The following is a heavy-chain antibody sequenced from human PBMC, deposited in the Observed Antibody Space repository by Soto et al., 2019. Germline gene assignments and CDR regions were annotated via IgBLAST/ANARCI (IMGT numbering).Heavy chain of an antibody. CDR2: IYYSGST. CDR1: GGSIINGDYY. J-gene: IGHJ4*02. CDR3: TRNRVPQSEY. V-gene: IGHV4-30-4*01. D-gene: IGHD3-10*01. Sequence: LPHPWTVSGGSIINGDYYWSLIRQPPGKGLEWIGYIYYSGSTYYNPSLKSRVTISVDTSKNQFSLKLSSVTAADTAVYYCTRNRVPQSEYWGQGTLVTVSS.